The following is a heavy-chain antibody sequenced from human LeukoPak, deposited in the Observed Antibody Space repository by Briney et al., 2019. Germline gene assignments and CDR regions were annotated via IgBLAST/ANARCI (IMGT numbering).Heavy chain of an antibody. V-gene: IGHV3-30*18. CDR2: ISYDGSNK. D-gene: IGHD3-22*01. CDR3: AKDRYYYDSSGYVDY. Sequence: PGGSLRLSCAASGFTFSSYGMHWVRQAPGKGLEWVAVISYDGSNKYYADSVKGRFTISRDNSKNTLYLQMNGLRAEDTAVYYCAKDRYYYDSSGYVDYWGQGTLVTVSS. J-gene: IGHJ4*02. CDR1: GFTFSSYG.